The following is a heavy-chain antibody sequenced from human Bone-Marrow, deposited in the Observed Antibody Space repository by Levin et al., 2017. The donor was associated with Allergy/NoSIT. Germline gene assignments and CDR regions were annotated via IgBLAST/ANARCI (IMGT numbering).Heavy chain of an antibody. J-gene: IGHJ3*01. V-gene: IGHV2-5*02. CDR2: IYWDDDK. D-gene: IGHD2-15*01. Sequence: SGPTLVKPTQTLTLTCTFSGFSLDTRGVGVGWIRQPPGKALECLAVIYWDDDKRYSPSLKNRLTITKDTPKNQVVLTLTNRDPVDTATYHFAHMVRVVGAVTYAFDLWGQGTLVTVSS. CDR3: AHMVRVVGAVTYAFDL. CDR1: GFSLDTRGVG.